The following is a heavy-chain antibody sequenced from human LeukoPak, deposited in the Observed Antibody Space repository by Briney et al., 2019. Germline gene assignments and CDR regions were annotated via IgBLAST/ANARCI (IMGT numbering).Heavy chain of an antibody. CDR1: GYTFTNYG. J-gene: IGHJ4*02. CDR3: AREYGTENDY. D-gene: IGHD1-26*01. Sequence: ASVKVSCKASGYTFTNYGVHWVRQAPGQGLEWMAWINTSKGNTEYAQKFQGRVTLTTDTSTSTAYMELRSLRSDDMAVYYCAREYGTENDYWGQGTLVTVSS. V-gene: IGHV1-18*03. CDR2: INTSKGNT.